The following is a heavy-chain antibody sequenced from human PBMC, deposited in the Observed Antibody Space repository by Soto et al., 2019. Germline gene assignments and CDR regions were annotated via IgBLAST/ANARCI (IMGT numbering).Heavy chain of an antibody. Sequence: GESLKISCKGSGYSFTSYWISWVRQMPGKGLEWMGRIDPSDSYTNYSPSFQGHVPISADKSISTAYLQWSSLKASDTAMYYCARPPPRVPAAPYYSADYGMDVWGQGTTVTVSS. D-gene: IGHD2-2*01. CDR3: ARPPPRVPAAPYYSADYGMDV. J-gene: IGHJ6*02. CDR1: GYSFTSYW. V-gene: IGHV5-10-1*01. CDR2: IDPSDSYT.